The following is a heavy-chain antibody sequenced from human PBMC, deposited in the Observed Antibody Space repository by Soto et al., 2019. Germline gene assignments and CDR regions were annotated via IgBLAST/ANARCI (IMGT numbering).Heavy chain of an antibody. CDR1: GGSFSDFH. CDR3: ARTHYSMDV. J-gene: IGHJ6*03. CDR2: IQHRGNT. V-gene: IGHV4-34*01. Sequence: QVQLQQWGAGLLKPSETLSLTCAVYGGSFSDFHWSWIRQPPGKGLEWIGEIQHRGNTNYNPSLRSRVTMSVDTSQNQFSLKMTSVTAADTAVYYCARTHYSMDVWDKGTTVTVSS.